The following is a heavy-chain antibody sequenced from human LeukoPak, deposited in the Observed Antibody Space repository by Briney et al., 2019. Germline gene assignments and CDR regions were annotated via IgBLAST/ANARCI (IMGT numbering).Heavy chain of an antibody. CDR1: GGSISSYY. D-gene: IGHD4-17*01. V-gene: IGHV4-59*08. CDR3: ARGQGTVTTH. Sequence: SETLSLTCTVSGGSISSYYWSWIRQPPGKGLEWIGYIYYSGSTNYNPSLKSRVTISVDTSKNQFSLKPSSVTAADTAVYYCARGQGTVTTHWGQGTLVTVSS. J-gene: IGHJ4*02. CDR2: IYYSGST.